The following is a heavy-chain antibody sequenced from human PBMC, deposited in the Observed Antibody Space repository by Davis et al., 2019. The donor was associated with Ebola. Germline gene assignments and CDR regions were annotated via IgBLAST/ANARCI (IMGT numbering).Heavy chain of an antibody. V-gene: IGHV3-7*01. J-gene: IGHJ4*02. CDR2: IKHDGSER. CDR3: ATLVGADD. D-gene: IGHD1-26*01. CDR1: GFTLSAYW. Sequence: GESLKISCEASGFTLSAYWMSWVRQAPGKGLEWVASIKHDGSERFYVDSVKGRSTISRDNSKNTLYLQMNSLRLEDTGVYYCATLVGADDWGQGTQVTVSS.